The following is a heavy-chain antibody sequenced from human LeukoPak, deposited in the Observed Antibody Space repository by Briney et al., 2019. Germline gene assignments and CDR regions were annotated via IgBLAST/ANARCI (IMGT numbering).Heavy chain of an antibody. Sequence: SETLSLTCTVSGGSISRGDYYWTWIRQPPGKGLEWIGYIYHSGDTYYNPSLKSRVTISINTSKNQFSLKLRSVTAADTAVYYCARVPAAFDIWGQGRMVTVSS. CDR2: IYHSGDT. V-gene: IGHV4-30-4*01. CDR3: ARVPAAFDI. J-gene: IGHJ3*02. CDR1: GGSISRGDYY. D-gene: IGHD1-14*01.